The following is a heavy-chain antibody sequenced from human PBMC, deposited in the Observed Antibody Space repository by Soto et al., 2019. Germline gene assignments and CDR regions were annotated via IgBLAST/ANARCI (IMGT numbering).Heavy chain of an antibody. CDR2: INSGSAYV. CDR3: ARDYGDYWGGRYFEY. J-gene: IGHJ4*02. V-gene: IGHV3-21*01. D-gene: IGHD4-17*01. Sequence: PGGSLRLSCAASGFTFSTYSMNWVRQAPGKGLECISSINSGSAYVNYTDSVKGRFTISRDDAKNLLYLQMNSLRAEDTAVYYCARDYGDYWGGRYFEYWGQGILVTVSS. CDR1: GFTFSTYS.